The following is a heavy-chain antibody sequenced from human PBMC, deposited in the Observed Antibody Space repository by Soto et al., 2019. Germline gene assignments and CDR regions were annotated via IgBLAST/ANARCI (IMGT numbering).Heavy chain of an antibody. D-gene: IGHD4-17*01. CDR3: ARATTVTDY. J-gene: IGHJ4*02. Sequence: LRLSCEASGFTFSDHYMDWVRQAPGKGLEWVGRTRNKANSHTTEYAASVKGRFTISRDDSKNSLYLQMNSLKIEDTAVHYCARATTVTDYWGQGTLVTVSS. CDR2: TRNKANSHTT. V-gene: IGHV3-72*01. CDR1: GFTFSDHY.